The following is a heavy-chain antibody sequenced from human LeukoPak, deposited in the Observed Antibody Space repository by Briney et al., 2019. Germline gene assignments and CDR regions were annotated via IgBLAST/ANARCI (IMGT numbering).Heavy chain of an antibody. D-gene: IGHD3-9*01. CDR1: GFTFSSYA. V-gene: IGHV3-7*01. CDR2: IKEDGSEK. J-gene: IGHJ4*02. CDR3: ATHGYSELRYFDWSTNE. Sequence: PGGSLRLSCAASGFTFSSYAMSWVRQAPGKGPEWVANIKEDGSEKYYVDSVKGRFTISRDNAKKSLYLQMDSLRAEDTAVYYCATHGYSELRYFDWSTNEWGQGTLVTVSS.